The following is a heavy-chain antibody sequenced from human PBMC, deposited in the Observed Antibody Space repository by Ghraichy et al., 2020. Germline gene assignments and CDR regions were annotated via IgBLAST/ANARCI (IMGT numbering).Heavy chain of an antibody. CDR2: IKSKTEGGTV. V-gene: IGHV3-15*01. CDR3: TTYYDFWSGYDTYPSKNYYYGTDV. J-gene: IGHJ6*02. D-gene: IGHD3-3*01. Sequence: SCTTSGFIFSDAWMSWVRQAPGKGLEWVGRIKSKTEGGTVDYAAPVRGRFIISRDDSKNTLYLQMDSLKTEDTAVYYCTTYYDFWSGYDTYPSKNYYYGTDVWGQGTTVTVSS. CDR1: GFIFSDAW.